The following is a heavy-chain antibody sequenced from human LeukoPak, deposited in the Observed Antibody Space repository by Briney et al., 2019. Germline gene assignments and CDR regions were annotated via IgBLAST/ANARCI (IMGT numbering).Heavy chain of an antibody. J-gene: IGHJ3*02. CDR2: ISAYNGNT. D-gene: IGHD3-3*01. Sequence: ASVKVSCKASGYTFTSYGISWVRQAPGQGLEWVGWISAYNGNTNYAQKLHGRVTMTTDTSTSTDYMELRRLRSDDTAVYYCARDRSDFWSGCAGFDAFDIWGQGTMVTVSS. CDR1: GYTFTSYG. V-gene: IGHV1-18*01. CDR3: ARDRSDFWSGCAGFDAFDI.